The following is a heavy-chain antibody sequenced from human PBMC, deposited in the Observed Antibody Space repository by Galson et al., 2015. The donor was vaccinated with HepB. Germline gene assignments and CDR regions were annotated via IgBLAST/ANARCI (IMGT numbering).Heavy chain of an antibody. V-gene: IGHV4-59*01. CDR3: ARETFRGSLGY. D-gene: IGHD3-16*01. CDR2: MSYSGST. CDR1: GVSISSFQ. Sequence: SETLSLTCTVSGVSISSFQWSWIRQPPGKGLEWIGYMSYSGSTNYNPSLKSRVAISKDTSKKQFSLKLSSVTAADTAVYYCARETFRGSLGYWGQGTLVTVSS. J-gene: IGHJ4*02.